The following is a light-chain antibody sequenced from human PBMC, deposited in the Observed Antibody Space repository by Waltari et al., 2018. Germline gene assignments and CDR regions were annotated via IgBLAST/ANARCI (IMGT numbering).Light chain of an antibody. CDR1: QIVGTN. CDR3: QQRYKWPHS. V-gene: IGKV3-11*01. Sequence: EMVLTQSSATLSLSAGESATIPCRASQIVGTNLAWYQKRPGQAPRRLIYDAFDRAAGVPARFSGSSSGVEFTLTISSLEPEDSGVYFCQQRYKWPHSFGGGTKVEI. CDR2: DAF. J-gene: IGKJ4*01.